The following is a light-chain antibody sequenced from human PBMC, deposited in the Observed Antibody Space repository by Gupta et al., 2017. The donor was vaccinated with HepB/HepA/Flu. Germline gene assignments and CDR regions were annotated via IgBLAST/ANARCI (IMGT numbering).Light chain of an antibody. CDR3: HRYCTTPFS. J-gene: IGKJ2*03. V-gene: IGKV3-20*01. CDR1: QSVSRNY. CDR2: VPS. Sequence: VWTQSAGTLSLSPGERATLACRATQSVSRNYLAWYQQKPGQAPSLLMYVPSSRAPDVTVTFSGRGSGIAFTLTIIRPEPDAFAVYYCHRYCTTPFSFGQGTKLEIK.